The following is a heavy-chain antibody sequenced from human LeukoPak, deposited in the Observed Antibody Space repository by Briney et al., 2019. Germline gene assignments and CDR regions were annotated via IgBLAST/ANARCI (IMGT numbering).Heavy chain of an antibody. CDR2: ISYDGTNK. CDR3: VREWGPRGYSYGQKFDY. J-gene: IGHJ4*02. CDR1: GFTFSDYA. Sequence: PGGSLRLSCAASGFTFSDYAMHWVRQAPGKGLEWVAVISYDGTNKYYADSVKGRFTISRDNSKHIVYLHMNSLRAEDTALYYCVREWGPRGYSYGQKFDYWGQGTLVTVSS. D-gene: IGHD5-18*01. V-gene: IGHV3-30-3*01.